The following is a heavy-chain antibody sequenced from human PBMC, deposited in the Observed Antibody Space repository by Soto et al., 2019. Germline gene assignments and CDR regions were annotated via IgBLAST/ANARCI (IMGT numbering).Heavy chain of an antibody. J-gene: IGHJ6*03. CDR3: ASLRSGVYANYYYSDLDV. D-gene: IGHD2-8*01. CDR2: IYYSGST. CDR1: DGSISRGGHY. Sequence: SETLSLTCPVSDGSISRGGHYWRWIRQHPGKGLEWIGYIYYSGSTYYNPSLKSRVTISVDTSKNQFSLKLSSVTAADTAVYYFASLRSGVYANYYYSDLDVWGKGTTVTVSS. V-gene: IGHV4-31*03.